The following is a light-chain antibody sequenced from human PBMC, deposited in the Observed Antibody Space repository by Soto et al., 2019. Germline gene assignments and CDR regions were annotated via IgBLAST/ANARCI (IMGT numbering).Light chain of an antibody. CDR3: QHYYSSPLT. CDR2: WAS. J-gene: IGKJ4*01. Sequence: DIVLTQSPDSLAVSLGERATINCKSSQSVPYSSNNKNYLAWYQQKPGQPPKVVIYWASTRGSGAPDRFSGSGSGTDFTLTISSLQAEDVAVYYCQHYYSSPLTFGGGTKVDIK. V-gene: IGKV4-1*01. CDR1: QSVPYSSNNKNY.